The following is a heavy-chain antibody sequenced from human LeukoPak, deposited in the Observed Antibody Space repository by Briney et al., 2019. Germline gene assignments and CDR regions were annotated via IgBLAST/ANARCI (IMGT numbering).Heavy chain of an antibody. CDR3: ARDRGGRSGLDD. Sequence: PGGSLRLSCAASGITFSRPWMSWVRQAPGKGLEWVAFIKEDGGEIFYVDSVKGRFTISRDNAENFLYLQMNSLRAEDTAVYYCARDRGGRSGLDDWGQGTLVTVSS. CDR2: IKEDGGEI. V-gene: IGHV3-7*04. D-gene: IGHD2-15*01. CDR1: GITFSRPW. J-gene: IGHJ4*02.